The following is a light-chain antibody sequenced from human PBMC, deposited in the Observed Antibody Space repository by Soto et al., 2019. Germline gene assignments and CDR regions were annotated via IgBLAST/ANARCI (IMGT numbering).Light chain of an antibody. J-gene: IGKJ3*01. CDR1: QTVSNS. V-gene: IGKV3D-15*01. CDR3: QQYNTWPPTSES. Sequence: EIVMTQSPATLSVSPGERVTLSCRSSQTVSNSLAWYQQKPGQAPRLLIYGASTRATGIPAGFSGRGSGTECTLTISSLQSEDFAVYYCQQYNTWPPTSESVGPGTKVDIK. CDR2: GAS.